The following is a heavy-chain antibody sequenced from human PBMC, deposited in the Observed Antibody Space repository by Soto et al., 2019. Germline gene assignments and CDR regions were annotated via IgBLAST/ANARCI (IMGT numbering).Heavy chain of an antibody. D-gene: IGHD2-2*01. CDR1: GFTFSSYG. CDR2: IWYDGSNK. J-gene: IGHJ6*03. Sequence: QVQLVESGGGVVQPGRSLRLSCAASGFTFSSYGMHWVRQAPGKGLAWVAVIWYDGSNKYYADSVKGRFTISRDNSKNTLNLQMNSLRAEDTAVYYCARAGVVVPADAIGYYYMDVWGKGTTVTVSS. V-gene: IGHV3-33*01. CDR3: ARAGVVVPADAIGYYYMDV.